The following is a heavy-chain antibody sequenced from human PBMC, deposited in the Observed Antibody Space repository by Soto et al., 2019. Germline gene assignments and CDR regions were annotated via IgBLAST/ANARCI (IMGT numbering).Heavy chain of an antibody. J-gene: IGHJ4*02. D-gene: IGHD2-15*01. CDR1: GYTFTSYD. Sequence: ASVKVSCKASGYTFTSYDINWVRQATGQGLEWMGWMNPNSGNAGYAQKFQGRVTMTRNTSISTAYMELSSLRSEDTAVYYCASELELLGYCSGGSCDKGDYWGQGTLVTVS. CDR2: MNPNSGNA. CDR3: ASELELLGYCSGGSCDKGDY. V-gene: IGHV1-8*01.